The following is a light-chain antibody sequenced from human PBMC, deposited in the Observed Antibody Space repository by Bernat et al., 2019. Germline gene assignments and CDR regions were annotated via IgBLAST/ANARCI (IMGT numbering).Light chain of an antibody. J-gene: IGLJ1*01. Sequence: QSALTQPASVSGSPGQSITISCTGTSSDVGGYNSVSWYQQHPGKAPKLMMYDVSNRPSGVSNRFSGSKSGNTASLTISGLQAEDEAEYSCSSYTSSTTVFGTGTKVTVL. V-gene: IGLV2-14*03. CDR3: SSYTSSTTV. CDR1: SSDVGGYNS. CDR2: DVS.